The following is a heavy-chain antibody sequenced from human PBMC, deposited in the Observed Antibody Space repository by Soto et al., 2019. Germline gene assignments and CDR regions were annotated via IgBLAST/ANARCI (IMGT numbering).Heavy chain of an antibody. V-gene: IGHV3-7*04. Sequence: DVQLVESGGDLVQAGGSLRLSCAASGFTFSTSWMQWVRQAPGKGLEWVANIRPDGRENAYIDSVTGRFTISRDNVKRSLYLQMNSRRAEDTAVYCWARERASGATDYWGQGTLVIVSS. CDR1: GFTFSTSW. CDR2: IRPDGREN. CDR3: ARERASGATDY. D-gene: IGHD1-26*01. J-gene: IGHJ4*02.